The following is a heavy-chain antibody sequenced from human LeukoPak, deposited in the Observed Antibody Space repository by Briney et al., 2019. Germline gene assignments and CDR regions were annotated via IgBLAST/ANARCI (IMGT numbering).Heavy chain of an antibody. J-gene: IGHJ4*02. CDR3: VREESGGYFDY. V-gene: IGHV1-46*01. CDR2: ITPSVDTT. Sequence: GASVKVSCKAAGYTFTNYLLHWVRQAPGQRLEWVGRITPSVDTTNYAQKFPDRVTMTRDTSTSTVYMELSSLRSEDTAVYHCVREESGGYFDYWGQGTLVTVS. D-gene: IGHD2-8*02. CDR1: GYTFTNYL.